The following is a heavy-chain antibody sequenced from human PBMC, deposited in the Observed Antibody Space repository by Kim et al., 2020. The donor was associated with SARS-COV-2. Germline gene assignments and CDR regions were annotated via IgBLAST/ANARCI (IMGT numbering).Heavy chain of an antibody. J-gene: IGHJ6*02. D-gene: IGHD2-15*01. V-gene: IGHV1-2*02. Sequence: ASVKVSCKASGYTFTGYYMHWVRQALGQGLEWMGWINPNSGGTNYAQKFQGRVTMTRDTSISTAYMELSRLRSDDTAVYYCARAGQEVVAATPNYYYGMDVWGQGTTVTVSS. CDR2: INPNSGGT. CDR3: ARAGQEVVAATPNYYYGMDV. CDR1: GYTFTGYY.